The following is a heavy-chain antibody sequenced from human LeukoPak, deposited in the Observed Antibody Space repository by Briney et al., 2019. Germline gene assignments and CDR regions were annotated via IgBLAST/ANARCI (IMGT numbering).Heavy chain of an antibody. Sequence: SETLSLTCTVSGGSISSSSYYWGWIRQPPGKGLEWIGSIYYSGSTYYNPSLKSRVTISVDTSKNQFSLKLSSVTAADTAVYYCARERGGVTRVAFDIWGQGTMVTVSS. D-gene: IGHD3-16*01. CDR1: GGSISSSSYY. J-gene: IGHJ3*02. V-gene: IGHV4-39*07. CDR3: ARERGGVTRVAFDI. CDR2: IYYSGST.